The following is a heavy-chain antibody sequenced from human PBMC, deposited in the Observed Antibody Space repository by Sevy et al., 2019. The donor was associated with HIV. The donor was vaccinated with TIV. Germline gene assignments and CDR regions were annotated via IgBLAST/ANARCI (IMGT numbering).Heavy chain of an antibody. J-gene: IGHJ5*02. D-gene: IGHD6-6*01. CDR2: ISYDGSNK. Sequence: GGSLRLSCAASGFTLSTYAMHWVRQAPGKGLEWVAVISYDGSNKYNADSVRGRFTISRDSSKNTLYLQMNSLRTEDTAVYYCARDRYRSSSLSDWFDLWGQGTLVTVSS. CDR1: GFTLSTYA. V-gene: IGHV3-30-3*01. CDR3: ARDRYRSSSLSDWFDL.